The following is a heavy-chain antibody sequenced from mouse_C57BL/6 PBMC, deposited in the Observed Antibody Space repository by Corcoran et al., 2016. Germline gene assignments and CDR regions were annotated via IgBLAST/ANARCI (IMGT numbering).Heavy chain of an antibody. CDR3: ARSAHYYGRDFDY. J-gene: IGHJ2*01. CDR1: GYTFTSYD. Sequence: QVQLQQSGPELVKPGASVKLSCKASGYTFTSYDINWVKQRPGQGLEWIGWIYPRDGSTKYNEKFKGKATLTVDTSSSTAYMELHSLTSEDSAVYFCARSAHYYGRDFDYWGQGTTLTVSS. D-gene: IGHD1-1*01. CDR2: IYPRDGST. V-gene: IGHV1-85*01.